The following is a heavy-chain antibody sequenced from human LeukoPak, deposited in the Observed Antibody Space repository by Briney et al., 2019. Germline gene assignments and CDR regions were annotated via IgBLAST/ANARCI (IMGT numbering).Heavy chain of an antibody. CDR1: CGSISSHY. J-gene: IGHJ4*02. D-gene: IGHD3-9*01. CDR3: ARAPPYYDILTGYYRKPSGYFDY. V-gene: IGHV4-59*11. CDR2: IYYSGST. Sequence: SDTLSLTWTVSCGSISSHYSSWTRQPPGKGLESNGYIYYSGSTNYNPSLKSRVTISVDTSKNQFSLKLSSVTAADTAVYYCARAPPYYDILTGYYRKPSGYFDYWGQGTLVTVSS.